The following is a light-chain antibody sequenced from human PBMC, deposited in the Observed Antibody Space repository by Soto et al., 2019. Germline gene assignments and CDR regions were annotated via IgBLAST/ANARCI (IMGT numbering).Light chain of an antibody. CDR2: EVS. V-gene: IGLV2-14*01. CDR3: SSYTVTSVTLYV. J-gene: IGLJ1*01. CDR1: SSDIGSNNY. Sequence: SVLTQPASVSGSPGQSITISCTGTSSDIGSNNYVSWYQQHPGKAPKVMIYEVSHRPSGVSNRFSGSKSGNTASLTISGLQAEDEADYYCSSYTVTSVTLYVFGTGTKVTVL.